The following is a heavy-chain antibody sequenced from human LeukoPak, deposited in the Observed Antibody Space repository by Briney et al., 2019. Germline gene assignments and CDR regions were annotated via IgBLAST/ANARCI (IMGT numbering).Heavy chain of an antibody. CDR2: ISGSGGSA. J-gene: IGHJ4*02. Sequence: GGSLRLSCTASGFTFSSYAMNWVRQAPGKGLEWVSGISGSGGSANYADSVKGRFTISRNNSKNSLYLQVNSLRVEDTAVYYCRYFLPHFDYWGQGTLVTVSS. CDR1: GFTFSSYA. D-gene: IGHD2/OR15-2a*01. V-gene: IGHV3-23*01. CDR3: RYFLPHFDY.